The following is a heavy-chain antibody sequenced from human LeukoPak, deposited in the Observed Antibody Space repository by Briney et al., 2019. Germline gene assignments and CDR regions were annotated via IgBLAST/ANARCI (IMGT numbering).Heavy chain of an antibody. CDR1: GYSISSGYF. J-gene: IGHJ4*02. Sequence: SETLSLTCTVSGYSISSGYFWGLVPQAPGKGVEWSGSSYPSGSTYYNPSLKSRVTTSVATSRNQSTLRVNSVTAADRAVYYCAREEREKSWYVVGDYWGQGTLVTVSS. CDR3: AREEREKSWYVVGDY. CDR2: SYPSGST. V-gene: IGHV4-38-2*02. D-gene: IGHD6-13*01.